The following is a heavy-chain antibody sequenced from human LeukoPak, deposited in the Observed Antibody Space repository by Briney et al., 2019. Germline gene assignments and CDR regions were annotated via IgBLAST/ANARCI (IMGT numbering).Heavy chain of an antibody. CDR2: IYYSGST. D-gene: IGHD2-2*01. CDR1: GGSISSGGYY. V-gene: IGHV4-31*03. CDR3: ARDMFAVVPAAIYWFDP. J-gene: IGHJ5*02. Sequence: SETLSLTCTVSGGSISSGGYYWSWIRQHPGKGLEWIGYIYYSGSTYYNPSLKSRVTISVDTSKNQFSLKLSSVTAADTAVYYCARDMFAVVPAAIYWFDPWGQGTLVTVSS.